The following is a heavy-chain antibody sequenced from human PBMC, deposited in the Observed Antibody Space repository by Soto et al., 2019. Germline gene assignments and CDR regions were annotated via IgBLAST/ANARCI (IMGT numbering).Heavy chain of an antibody. V-gene: IGHV3-30-3*01. D-gene: IGHD3-10*01. CDR2: ISDDGSNK. CDR1: GFTFSRYA. J-gene: IGHJ6*02. CDR3: ARDRDRFYYYGRDV. Sequence: QVQLVESGGGVVQPGRSLRLSCVASGFTFSRYAMHWVRQAPGKGLEWVAVISDDGSNKEKAGSVKGRFTISRDNSKNTLSPQMNSLRNEDTAVYYGARDRDRFYYYGRDVWGQGTTVTVSS.